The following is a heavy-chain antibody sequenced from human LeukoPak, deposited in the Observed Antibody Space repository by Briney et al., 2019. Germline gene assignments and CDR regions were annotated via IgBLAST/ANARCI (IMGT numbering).Heavy chain of an antibody. D-gene: IGHD2-2*01. Sequence: SETLSLTCTVSGGSISSYYWSWIRQPPGRGLEWIGYIYYSGSTNYNPSLKSRVTISVDTSKNQFSLKLSSVTAADTAVYYCARVGVYCSSTSCYSYYMDVWGKGTTVTVSS. CDR2: IYYSGST. V-gene: IGHV4-59*01. CDR3: ARVGVYCSSTSCYSYYMDV. CDR1: GGSISSYY. J-gene: IGHJ6*03.